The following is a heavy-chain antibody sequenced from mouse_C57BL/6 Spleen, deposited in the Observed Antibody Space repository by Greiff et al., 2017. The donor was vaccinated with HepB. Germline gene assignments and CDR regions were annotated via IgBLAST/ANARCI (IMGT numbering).Heavy chain of an antibody. D-gene: IGHD1-1*01. CDR3: AAHYYGSSYWFAY. Sequence: VKLVESGPGLVQPSQSLSITCTVSGFSLTSYGVHWVRQSPGKGLEWLGVIWSGGSTDYNAAFISRLSISKDNSKSQVFFKMNSLQADDTAIYYCAAHYYGSSYWFAYWGQGTLVTVSA. V-gene: IGHV2-2*01. CDR1: GFSLTSYG. J-gene: IGHJ3*01. CDR2: IWSGGST.